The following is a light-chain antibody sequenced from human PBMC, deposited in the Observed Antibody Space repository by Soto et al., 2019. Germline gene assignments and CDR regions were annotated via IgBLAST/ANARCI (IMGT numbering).Light chain of an antibody. CDR1: QSVSSSY. CDR2: CAS. V-gene: IGKV3-20*01. Sequence: IMLTQSPCTLSLSPGERATLSCRASQSVSSSYLAWYQQKPGQAPRLLIYCASSRVTGIPDRFSGSGSGTDFTLTISRLEPEDFAVYYCQQYGSSRATFGQGTKVDIK. J-gene: IGKJ1*01. CDR3: QQYGSSRAT.